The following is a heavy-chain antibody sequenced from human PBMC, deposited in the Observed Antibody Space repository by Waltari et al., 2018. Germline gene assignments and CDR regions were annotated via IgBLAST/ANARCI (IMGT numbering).Heavy chain of an antibody. CDR3: TRDSTDAFDI. V-gene: IGHV3-49*04. CDR2: IRSKAYGGTT. Sequence: EVQLVESGVGLVQPGRSLRLSCTASGFTFGDYAMRWVRQAPGKGLEWVGFIRSKAYGGTTEYAASVKGRFTISRDDSKSIAYLQMNSLKTEDTAVYYCTRDSTDAFDIWGQGTMVTVSS. D-gene: IGHD3-3*02. J-gene: IGHJ3*02. CDR1: GFTFGDYA.